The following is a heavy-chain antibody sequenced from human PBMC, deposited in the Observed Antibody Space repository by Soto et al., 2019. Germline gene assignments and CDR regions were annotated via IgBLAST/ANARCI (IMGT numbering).Heavy chain of an antibody. CDR3: ARTGKFNSHSSGRANRFDY. J-gene: IGHJ4*02. Sequence: EVQLLESGGGLVQPGGSLRLFCAASGFTFSNYAMTWVRQAPGKGLEWVSTLTGDGRTFYVDTVKGRFTISRDNSKSTLHVQRNSLGAEDTAVYYWARTGKFNSHSSGRANRFDYWGQGTRVTVSA. CDR1: GFTFSNYA. CDR2: LTGDGRT. D-gene: IGHD3-22*01. V-gene: IGHV3-23*01.